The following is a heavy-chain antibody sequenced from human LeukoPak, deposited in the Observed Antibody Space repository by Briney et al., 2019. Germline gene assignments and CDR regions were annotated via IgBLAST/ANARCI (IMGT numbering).Heavy chain of an antibody. D-gene: IGHD6-13*01. J-gene: IGHJ6*02. V-gene: IGHV1-2*02. CDR3: ARLAAAGTPYYYDMDV. Sequence: ASVKVSCKASGYAFTSYYMHWVRQAPGQGLEWMGWINPNSGSTNYAQKFQGRVTMTRDTSISTAYMELSRLRSDDTAVYYCARLAAAGTPYYYDMDVWGQGTTVTVSS. CDR1: GYAFTSYY. CDR2: INPNSGST.